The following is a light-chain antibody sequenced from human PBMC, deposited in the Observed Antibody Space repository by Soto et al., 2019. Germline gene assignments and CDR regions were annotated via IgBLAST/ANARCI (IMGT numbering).Light chain of an antibody. CDR3: QNYCTAAQST. V-gene: IGKV3-20*01. J-gene: IGKJ1*01. CDR1: QNNRRNE. Sequence: EVVLTQSPGALSLSPGERATLSCRASQNNRRNELAWYQQKPGQAPRVLIYRGSSRATGIPDRFSGRGSGTDFTLTISSLEPEDVAVYYCQNYCTAAQSTFVQGTKAEIK. CDR2: RGS.